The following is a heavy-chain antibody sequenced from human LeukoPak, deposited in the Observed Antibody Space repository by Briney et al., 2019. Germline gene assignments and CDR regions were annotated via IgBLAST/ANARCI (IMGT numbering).Heavy chain of an antibody. J-gene: IGHJ4*02. CDR1: GFTFSTSA. CDR3: VKLPYSDTSAYYVDY. D-gene: IGHD3-22*01. CDR2: ISSNGGST. V-gene: IGHV3-64D*06. Sequence: GGSLRLSCAASGFTFSTSAIHWVRQAPGKGLEYVSAISSNGGSTYYAGSVRGRFTISRDNSKNTLSLQMSSLRPEDTAVYYCVKLPYSDTSAYYVDYWGQGTLVTVSS.